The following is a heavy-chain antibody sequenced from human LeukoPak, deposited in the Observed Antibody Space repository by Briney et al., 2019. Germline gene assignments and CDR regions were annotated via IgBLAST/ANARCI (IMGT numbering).Heavy chain of an antibody. Sequence: GGSLRLSCAASGFTFSSYAMSWVRQAPGKGLEWVSAISGSGGSTYYADSVKGRFTISRDNSKNTLYLQMYSLRAEDTAVYYCATAYYYDSSGYYSSSGAFDIWGQGTMVTVSS. CDR2: ISGSGGST. J-gene: IGHJ3*02. CDR3: ATAYYYDSSGYYSSSGAFDI. D-gene: IGHD3-22*01. V-gene: IGHV3-23*01. CDR1: GFTFSSYA.